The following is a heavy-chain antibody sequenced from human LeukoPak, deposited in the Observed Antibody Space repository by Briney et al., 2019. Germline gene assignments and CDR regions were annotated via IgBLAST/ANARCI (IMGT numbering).Heavy chain of an antibody. V-gene: IGHV1-18*04. Sequence: GASVKVSCKASGYTFTNYGISWVRQAPGQGLEWMGWISAYNGNTNYAQKLQDRVTMTTDTSTSTAYVELRSLRSDDTAVYYCARAYYGSGGSLTHTDFDYWGQGTLVTVSS. D-gene: IGHD3-10*01. CDR2: ISAYNGNT. CDR3: ARAYYGSGGSLTHTDFDY. CDR1: GYTFTNYG. J-gene: IGHJ4*02.